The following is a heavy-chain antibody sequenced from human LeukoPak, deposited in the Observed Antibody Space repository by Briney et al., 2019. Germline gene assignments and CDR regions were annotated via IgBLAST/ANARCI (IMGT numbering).Heavy chain of an antibody. Sequence: SETLSLTCTVSGGSISRYYWSWLRPPPGKGLEWFGYVYYSESTNYNPSLKSRVTISVRTSKNHFSLKLSSVTAADTAVYYCARDLSVAATKGIDYWGQGRLLTVSS. V-gene: IGHV4-59*01. CDR2: VYYSEST. D-gene: IGHD6-19*01. CDR3: ARDLSVAATKGIDY. J-gene: IGHJ4*02. CDR1: GGSISRYY.